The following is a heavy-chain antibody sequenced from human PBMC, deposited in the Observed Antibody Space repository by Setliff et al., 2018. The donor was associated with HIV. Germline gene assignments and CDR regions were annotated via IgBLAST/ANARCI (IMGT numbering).Heavy chain of an antibody. CDR2: INHSGST. CDR1: GGSFNGYS. J-gene: IGHJ4*02. CDR3: ARGRFHRLHRPYSGSGSYSYFDH. Sequence: PSETLSLTCAVYGGSFNGYSWTWIRQPPGKGLEWIGGINHSGSTNYNPSLKSRVTISVDTSKSQFSLRLNSVTATDTALYYCARGRFHRLHRPYSGSGSYSYFDHWGQGTLVTVSS. V-gene: IGHV4-34*01. D-gene: IGHD3-10*01.